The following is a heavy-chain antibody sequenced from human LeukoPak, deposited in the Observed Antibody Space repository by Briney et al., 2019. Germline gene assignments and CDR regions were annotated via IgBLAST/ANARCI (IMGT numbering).Heavy chain of an antibody. CDR1: GGSFSSYA. CDR2: IIPIFGTA. J-gene: IGHJ6*03. CDR3: ARPRERVVVRPYYYYYMDV. D-gene: IGHD3-10*01. Sequence: SVKLSCTASGGSFSSYAISWVRQAPGQGLEWMGGIIPIFGTANYAQKYQGRVTITADESTSTAYMELSSLRSEDTAVYYCARPRERVVVRPYYYYYMDVWGKGTTVTVSS. V-gene: IGHV1-69*13.